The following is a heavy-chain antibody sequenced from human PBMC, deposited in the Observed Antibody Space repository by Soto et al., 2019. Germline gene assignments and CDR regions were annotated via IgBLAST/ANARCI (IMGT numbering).Heavy chain of an antibody. V-gene: IGHV4-39*01. J-gene: IGHJ4*02. CDR3: AIDSGYSSGWYPLNFDY. Sequence: PSETLSLTCTVSGGSISSSSYYWGWIRQPPGKGLEWIGSIYYSGSTYYNPSLKSRVTISVDTSKNQFSLKLSSVTAADTAVYYCAIDSGYSSGWYPLNFDYWGQGTLVTVSS. CDR1: GGSISSSSYY. CDR2: IYYSGST. D-gene: IGHD6-19*01.